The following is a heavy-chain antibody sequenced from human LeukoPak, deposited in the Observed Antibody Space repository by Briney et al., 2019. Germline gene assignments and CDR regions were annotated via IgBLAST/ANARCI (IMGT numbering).Heavy chain of an antibody. CDR1: GYTFTSYG. J-gene: IGHJ4*02. D-gene: IGHD3-3*01. CDR3: AREKEGFLGMVLTPFFDY. CDR2: ISAYNGNT. Sequence: GASVKVSCKASGYTFTSYGISWVRQAPGQGLEWMGWISAYNGNTNYAQKLQGRVTMTTDTSTSTAYMELRSLRSDDTAVYYCAREKEGFLGMVLTPFFDYWGQGTLVTVSS. V-gene: IGHV1-18*01.